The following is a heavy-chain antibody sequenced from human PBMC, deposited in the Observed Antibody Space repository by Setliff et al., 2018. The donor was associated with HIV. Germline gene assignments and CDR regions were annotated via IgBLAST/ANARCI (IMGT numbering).Heavy chain of an antibody. D-gene: IGHD5-12*01. Sequence: SETLSLTCTVSGGSITSYYWSWIRQPPGKGLEWIGYIFYSGSTYYSPSLKSRLTISVDTSKNQFSLRLNSVTAADTAVYYCARGATLLPGYSDRWEYFYMDVWGKGTTVTVSS. J-gene: IGHJ6*03. CDR1: GGSITSYY. V-gene: IGHV4-59*12. CDR3: ARGATLLPGYSDRWEYFYMDV. CDR2: IFYSGST.